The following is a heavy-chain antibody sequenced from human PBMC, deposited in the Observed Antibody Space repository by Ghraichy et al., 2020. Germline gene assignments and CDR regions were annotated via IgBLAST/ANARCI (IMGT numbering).Heavy chain of an antibody. CDR3: ARDLHQSRSSWYTIES. J-gene: IGHJ4*02. CDR1: GDSVTSTTYY. D-gene: IGHD6-13*01. V-gene: IGHV4-61*01. CDR2: IYYSGTT. Sequence: SETLSLTCTVSGDSVTSTTYYWSWIRQPPGKGLEWIGYIYYSGTTNYNPSLKSRVTISLDTSKNQFSLKLSSVTAADTAVYYCARDLHQSRSSWYTIESWGRGTLVTVSS.